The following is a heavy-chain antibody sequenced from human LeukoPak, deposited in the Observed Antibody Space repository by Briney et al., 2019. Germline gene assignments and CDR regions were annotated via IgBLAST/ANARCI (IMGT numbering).Heavy chain of an antibody. V-gene: IGHV1-69*13. CDR2: VIPIFGTA. CDR3: AKVSPSYYDILTGSQKGAEFDP. Sequence: ASVKVSCKASGGTFGSYAISWVRQAPGQGLEWMGGVIPIFGTANYAQKFQGRVTITADESTSTAYMELSSLRSEDTAVYYCAKVSPSYYDILTGSQKGAEFDPWGQGTLVTVSS. D-gene: IGHD3-9*01. J-gene: IGHJ5*02. CDR1: GGTFGSYA.